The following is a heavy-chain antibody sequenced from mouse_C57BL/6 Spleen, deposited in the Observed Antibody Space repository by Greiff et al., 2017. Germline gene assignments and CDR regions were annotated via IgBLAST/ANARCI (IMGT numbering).Heavy chain of an antibody. V-gene: IGHV6-6*01. D-gene: IGHD1-1*01. CDR3: TLLYYYGSTWYFDV. CDR1: GFTFSDAW. Sequence: EVMLVESGGGLVQPGGSMKLSCAASGFTFSDAWMDWVRQSPEKGLEWVAEIRNKANNHATYYAESVKGRFTISRDDSKSSVYLHMNSLRAEDTGIYYGTLLYYYGSTWYFDVWGTGTTVTVSS. J-gene: IGHJ1*03. CDR2: IRNKANNHAT.